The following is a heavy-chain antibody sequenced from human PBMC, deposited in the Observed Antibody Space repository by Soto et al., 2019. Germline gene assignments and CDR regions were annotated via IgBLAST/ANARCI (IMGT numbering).Heavy chain of an antibody. D-gene: IGHD6-6*01. V-gene: IGHV3-30*18. Sequence: QVQLVESGGGVVQPGRSLRLSCAASGFTFTRYGMHWVRQAPGKGLDWVAVRVHAGSEKYYGDSVKGRFTISRDNSKNALSLQMNILRADDTAAYYYVKDSHRVFYSTSSDRYYFYSGMDVWGQGTTVTVSS. CDR3: VKDSHRVFYSTSSDRYYFYSGMDV. CDR1: GFTFTRYG. CDR2: RVHAGSEK. J-gene: IGHJ6*02.